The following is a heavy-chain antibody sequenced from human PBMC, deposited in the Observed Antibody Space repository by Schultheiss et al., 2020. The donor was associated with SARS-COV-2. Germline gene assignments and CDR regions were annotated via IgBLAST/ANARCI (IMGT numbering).Heavy chain of an antibody. J-gene: IGHJ4*02. CDR1: GFTFSSYD. CDR3: ALDTAMVIYYFDY. D-gene: IGHD5-18*01. CDR2: IGTAGDP. Sequence: GGSLRLSCAASGFTFSSYDMHWVRQATGKGLEWVSAIGTAGDPDYPGSVKGRFTISRENAKNSLYLQMNSLRAGDTAVYYCALDTAMVIYYFDYWGQGTLVTVSS. V-gene: IGHV3-13*05.